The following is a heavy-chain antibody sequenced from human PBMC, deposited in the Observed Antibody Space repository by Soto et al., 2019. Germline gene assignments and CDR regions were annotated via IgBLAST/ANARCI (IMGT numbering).Heavy chain of an antibody. CDR3: VSRTFGGVIAYPSFSAFLLHRSSDL. V-gene: IGHV4-39*01. D-gene: IGHD3-16*02. Sequence: PPGKRLEWIGSIYYSGSTYYNPSLKSRVTISVDTSKNQFSLKLSSVTAADTAVYYCVSRTFGGVIAYPSFSAFLLHRSSDL. J-gene: IGHJ2*01. CDR2: IYYSGST.